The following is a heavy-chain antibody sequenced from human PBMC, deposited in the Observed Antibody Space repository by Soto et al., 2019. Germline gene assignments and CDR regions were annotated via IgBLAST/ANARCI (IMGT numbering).Heavy chain of an antibody. V-gene: IGHV4-61*08. Sequence: QVQLQESGPGLVKPSETLSLTCAVSGGSISSVDYYWSWIRQPPGKGLEWIGYVYYRGSTNYNPSLKSRVTISVDRSKKQFSLKLRSVTAGDTAVYYCARSSYSSIAVTQFDSLGQGTLVTVSS. CDR1: GGSISSVDYY. D-gene: IGHD6-19*01. J-gene: IGHJ4*02. CDR3: ARSSYSSIAVTQFDS. CDR2: VYYRGST.